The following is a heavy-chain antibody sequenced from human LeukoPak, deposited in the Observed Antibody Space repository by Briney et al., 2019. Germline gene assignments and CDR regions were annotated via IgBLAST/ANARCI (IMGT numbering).Heavy chain of an antibody. Sequence: PGGSLRLSCAASGFAFSSYAMSWVRQAPGKGLEWVSGLSGSGGTTYYADSVKGRFTISRDNSKNTLYLQMNSLRAEDTALYHCAKDAEYSTSWPDYWGQGTPVSVSS. V-gene: IGHV3-23*01. CDR3: AKDAEYSTSWPDY. D-gene: IGHD6-13*01. J-gene: IGHJ4*02. CDR2: LSGSGGTT. CDR1: GFAFSSYA.